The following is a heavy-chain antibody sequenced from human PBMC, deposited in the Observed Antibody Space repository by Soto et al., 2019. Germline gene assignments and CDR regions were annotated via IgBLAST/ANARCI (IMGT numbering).Heavy chain of an antibody. CDR2: IHRSGKS. Sequence: SENLSVTSAVSGDFIIPANCPWSRQSLGKKMECIGGIHRSGKSNYTPSLRSRVTMSVDTSKNQFSLKLNSMTAADTAIYYCARVGGSGWYFDSWGQGILVT. CDR3: ARVGGSGWYFDS. J-gene: IGHJ4*02. V-gene: IGHV4-4*07. D-gene: IGHD6-19*01. CDR1: GDFIIPAN.